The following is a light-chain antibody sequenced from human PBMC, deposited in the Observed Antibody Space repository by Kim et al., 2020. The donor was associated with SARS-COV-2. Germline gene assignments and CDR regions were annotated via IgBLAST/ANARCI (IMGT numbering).Light chain of an antibody. J-gene: IGKJ1*01. CDR1: QSVSSN. CDR3: QQYYNWPPWT. Sequence: SPGERATLSCRASQSVSSNLAWYQQKPGQAPRLLFYGASTRATGIPARFSGSGSGTEFTLTISSLQSEDFAVYYCQQYYNWPPWTFGQGTKVDIK. V-gene: IGKV3-15*01. CDR2: GAS.